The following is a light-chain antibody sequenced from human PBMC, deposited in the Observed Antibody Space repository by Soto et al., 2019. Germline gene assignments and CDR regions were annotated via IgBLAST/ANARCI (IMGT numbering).Light chain of an antibody. CDR2: ANN. CDR1: SSNIGSGT. Sequence: QSALAQPPSVSGTPGQRVTISCSGSSSNIGSGTVNWYQQLPGTAPIRLIYANNHRPSGVPDRFSASKSGTSASLAISGLLSEGEADYFCAAWDDILNGHWVFGGGTQLTVL. V-gene: IGLV1-44*01. J-gene: IGLJ3*02. CDR3: AAWDDILNGHWV.